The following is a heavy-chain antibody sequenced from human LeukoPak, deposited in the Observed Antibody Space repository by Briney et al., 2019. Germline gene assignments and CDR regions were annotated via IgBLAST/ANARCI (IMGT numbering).Heavy chain of an antibody. J-gene: IGHJ4*02. V-gene: IGHV3-30*14. D-gene: IGHD5/OR15-5a*01. CDR2: ISYNGRNE. CDR3: TRDAVAYSSVYGAGKYFDD. Sequence: GFLRLSCVGSGFDFSSYTMNWVRQAPGKGLEWLTFISYNGRNEFYADSVKGRFTVSRDNSKSALYVQMNSLRPEDTAVYYCTRDAVAYSSVYGAGKYFDDWGQGTLVIVSS. CDR1: GFDFSSYT.